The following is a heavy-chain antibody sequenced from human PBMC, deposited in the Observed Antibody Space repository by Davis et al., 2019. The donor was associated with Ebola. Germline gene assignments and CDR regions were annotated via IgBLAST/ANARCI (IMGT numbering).Heavy chain of an antibody. Sequence: PSETLSLTCTVSGGSISSGGYYWSWIRQPPGKGLEWIGEINHSGSTNYNPSLKSRVTISVDTSKNQFSLKLSSVTAADTAVYYCARGNWGYSYWGQGTLVTVSS. CDR1: GGSISSGGYY. CDR3: ARGNWGYSY. J-gene: IGHJ4*02. V-gene: IGHV4-39*07. CDR2: INHSGST. D-gene: IGHD7-27*01.